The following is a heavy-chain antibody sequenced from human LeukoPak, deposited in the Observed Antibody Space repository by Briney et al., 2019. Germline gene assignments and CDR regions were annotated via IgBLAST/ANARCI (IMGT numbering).Heavy chain of an antibody. Sequence: SGTLSLTCTVSGGSISSYYWSWIRQPAGEGLGWIWRIYSTGSTNYNPSPKSRVTMSVDTSKNQFSLRLRSVTAADTAVYYCARQIASAGTAGFDFWGQGALVTVSS. CDR3: ARQIASAGTAGFDF. CDR1: GGSISSYY. CDR2: IYSTGST. V-gene: IGHV4-4*07. J-gene: IGHJ4*02. D-gene: IGHD6-13*01.